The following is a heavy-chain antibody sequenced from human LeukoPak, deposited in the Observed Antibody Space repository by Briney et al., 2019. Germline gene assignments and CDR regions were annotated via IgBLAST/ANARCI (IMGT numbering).Heavy chain of an antibody. J-gene: IGHJ4*02. Sequence: GGSLRLSCAASGFTFSSYAMHWVRQAPGKGLEWVAVISYDGSNKYYADSVKGRFTISRDNSKNTLYLQMNSLRAEDTAVYYCARTLRYFDWFGFVDYWGQGTLVTVSS. D-gene: IGHD3-9*01. V-gene: IGHV3-30-3*01. CDR3: ARTLRYFDWFGFVDY. CDR1: GFTFSSYA. CDR2: ISYDGSNK.